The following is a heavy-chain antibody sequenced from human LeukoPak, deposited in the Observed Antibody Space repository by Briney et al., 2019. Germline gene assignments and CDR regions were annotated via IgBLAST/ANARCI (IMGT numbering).Heavy chain of an antibody. J-gene: IGHJ4*02. CDR2: IYSGGNT. CDR3: ARRAGEYSHPYDY. D-gene: IGHD4-17*01. Sequence: GGSLRLSCTVSGFTVSSNSMSWVRQAPGKGLEWVSFIYSGGNTHYSDSVKGRFTISRDNSKNTLYLQMNSLRAEDTAVCYCARRAGEYSHPYDYWGQGTLVTVSS. V-gene: IGHV3-53*01. CDR1: GFTVSSNS.